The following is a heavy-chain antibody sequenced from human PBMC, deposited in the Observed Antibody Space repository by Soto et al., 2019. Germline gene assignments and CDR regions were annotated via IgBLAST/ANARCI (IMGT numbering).Heavy chain of an antibody. CDR3: AKDHLRRYYDRSGLFDY. D-gene: IGHD3-22*01. V-gene: IGHV3-23*01. CDR1: GFTFSSYA. CDR2: ISGSGGST. Sequence: PGGALRLSCAASGFTFSSYAMSWVRQAPGKGLEWVSAISGSGGSTYYADSVKGRFTISRDNSKNTLYLQMNSLRAEDTAVYYCAKDHLRRYYDRSGLFDYWGQGPLVTVSP. J-gene: IGHJ4*02.